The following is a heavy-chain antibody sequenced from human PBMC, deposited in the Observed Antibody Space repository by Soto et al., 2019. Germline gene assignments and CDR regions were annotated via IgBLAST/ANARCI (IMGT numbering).Heavy chain of an antibody. CDR1: GGSISSGGYY. CDR2: IYYSGST. Sequence: QVQLQESGPGLVKPSQTLSLTCTVSGGSISSGGYYWSWIRQHPGKGLEWIGYIYYSGSTYYNPSLKSRVTISVDTSKNQFYLKLSSVTAADTAVYYCARDPGLLFGAAAGFDYWGQGTLVTVSS. D-gene: IGHD6-13*01. CDR3: ARDPGLLFGAAAGFDY. J-gene: IGHJ4*02. V-gene: IGHV4-31*03.